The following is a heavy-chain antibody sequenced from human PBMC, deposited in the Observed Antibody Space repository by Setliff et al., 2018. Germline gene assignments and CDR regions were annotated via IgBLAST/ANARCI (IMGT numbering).Heavy chain of an antibody. V-gene: IGHV4-61*09. CDR2: INRRGST. CDR1: GGSVNSGYDN. D-gene: IGHD6-19*01. CDR3: ARASSGWYSAYYYYMDV. J-gene: IGHJ6*03. Sequence: SETLSLTCAVSGGSVNSGYDNWNWLRQPAGKGLEWIGHINRRGSTNFSPSLKSRVTISLDTSKNQFSLNLTSVTAADTAVYYCARASSGWYSAYYYYMDVWGKGTTVTVSS.